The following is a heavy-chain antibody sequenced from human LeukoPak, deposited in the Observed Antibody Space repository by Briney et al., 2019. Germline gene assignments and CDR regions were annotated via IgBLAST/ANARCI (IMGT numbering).Heavy chain of an antibody. D-gene: IGHD6-13*01. CDR1: GYTFTSYG. J-gene: IGHJ3*02. V-gene: IGHV1-18*01. CDR3: ARDQSVRLLQTSSTYFKHVFAI. Sequence: ASVKVSCKASGYTFTSYGISWVRQAPGLGLEWMGWISAYNGNTNYAQKVQGRVTMTTDTSTSTAYMELRSLRFDDTAVYYCARDQSVRLLQTSSTYFKHVFAIWGQGSMVTVSS. CDR2: ISAYNGNT.